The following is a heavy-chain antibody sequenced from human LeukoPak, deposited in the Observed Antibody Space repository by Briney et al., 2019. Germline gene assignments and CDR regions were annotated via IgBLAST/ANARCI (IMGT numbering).Heavy chain of an antibody. CDR1: GYTFTGYY. CDR2: INPNSGGT. D-gene: IGHD2-15*01. J-gene: IGHJ4*02. CDR3: ARDLGYCSGGSCYSWDY. Sequence: ASVKVSCKASGYTFTGYYMRWVRQAPGQGLEWMGWINPNSGGTNYAQKFQGRVTMTRDTSISTAYMELSRLRSDDTAVYYCARDLGYCSGGSCYSWDYWGQGTMVTVSS. V-gene: IGHV1-2*02.